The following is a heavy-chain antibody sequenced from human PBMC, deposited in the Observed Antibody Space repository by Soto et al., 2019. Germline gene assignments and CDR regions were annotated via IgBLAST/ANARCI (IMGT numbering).Heavy chain of an antibody. V-gene: IGHV4-4*07. CDR3: AREGSYSAYNFAHGIQLWSFDF. CDR2: IFSSGST. J-gene: IGHJ4*02. CDR1: GGSMNTFY. Sequence: KPSESLALTSTVSGGSMNTFYCSWVRQPAGKGLEWIGRIFSSGSTSFNPSPESRVAMSVDTSKNHFSLNLSSVTAADMAVYYCAREGSYSAYNFAHGIQLWSFDFWGQGALVTVSS. D-gene: IGHD5-12*01.